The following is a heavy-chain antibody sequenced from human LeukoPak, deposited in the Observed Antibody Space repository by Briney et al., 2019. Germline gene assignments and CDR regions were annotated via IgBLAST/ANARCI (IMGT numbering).Heavy chain of an antibody. CDR1: GFTFSSYA. Sequence: GGSLRLSCAASGFTFSSYAMHWVRQAPGKGLEWVALISYDGSNKYYADSVKGRFTISRDNSRNTLYLQMNSLRVEDTAVYYCAKDEGRDYFDSWGQGTLVTVSS. CDR2: ISYDGSNK. V-gene: IGHV3-30*18. J-gene: IGHJ4*02. CDR3: AKDEGRDYFDS.